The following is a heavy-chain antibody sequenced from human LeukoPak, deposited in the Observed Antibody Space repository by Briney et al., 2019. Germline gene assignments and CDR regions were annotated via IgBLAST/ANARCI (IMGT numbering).Heavy chain of an antibody. V-gene: IGHV3-15*01. CDR3: AKGNHDYVWGSAFDP. D-gene: IGHD3-16*01. J-gene: IGHJ5*02. Sequence: GGSLRLSCAASGFTFSDAWMSWVRQTPGKGLEWVGRIKSNTDGGTTDFAAPVKGRFTISRDDSENALYLQMNSLRAEDTAVYYCAKGNHDYVWGSAFDPWGQGTLVTVSS. CDR2: IKSNTDGGTT. CDR1: GFTFSDAW.